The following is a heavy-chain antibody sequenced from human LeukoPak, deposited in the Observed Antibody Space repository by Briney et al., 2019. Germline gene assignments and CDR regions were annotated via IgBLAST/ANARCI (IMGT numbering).Heavy chain of an antibody. CDR3: ASYCSSTSCYSRGGIDYYMDV. J-gene: IGHJ6*03. CDR2: IIPILGIA. V-gene: IGHV1-69*02. CDR1: GGTFSSYT. Sequence: SVKVSCKASGGTFSSYTISWVRQAPGQGLEWMGRIIPILGIANYAQKFQGRVTITADKSTSTAYMELSSLRSEDTAVYYCASYCSSTSCYSRGGIDYYMDVWGKGTAVTVSS. D-gene: IGHD2-2*01.